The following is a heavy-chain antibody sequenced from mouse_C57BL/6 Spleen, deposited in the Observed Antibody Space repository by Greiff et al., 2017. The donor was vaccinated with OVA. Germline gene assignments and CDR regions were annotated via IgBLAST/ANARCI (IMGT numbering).Heavy chain of an antibody. V-gene: IGHV10-1*01. CDR2: IRSKSNNYAT. Sequence: EVQRVESGGGLVQPKGSLKLSCAASGFSFNTYAMNWVRQAPGTSLEWVARIRSKSNNYATYYADSVKDRFTISRDDSESMLYLQMNNLKTEDTAMYYCVRDYDGYFDVWGTGTTVTVSS. D-gene: IGHD2-4*01. CDR1: GFSFNTYA. J-gene: IGHJ1*03. CDR3: VRDYDGYFDV.